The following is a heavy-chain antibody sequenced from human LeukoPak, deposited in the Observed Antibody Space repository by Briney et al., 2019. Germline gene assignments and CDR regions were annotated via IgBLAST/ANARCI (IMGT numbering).Heavy chain of an antibody. CDR3: ARDFYDGFALDY. CDR1: EFTFNNYW. D-gene: IGHD2/OR15-2a*01. Sequence: GGSLRLSCAASEFTFNNYWMSWVRQAPGKGLEWVSFIFSSSTYIYYTDSVKGRFTISRDNARNSLYLQMDNLRAEDTGVYYCARDFYDGFALDYWGQGTLVTVSS. V-gene: IGHV3-21*03. CDR2: IFSSSTYI. J-gene: IGHJ4*02.